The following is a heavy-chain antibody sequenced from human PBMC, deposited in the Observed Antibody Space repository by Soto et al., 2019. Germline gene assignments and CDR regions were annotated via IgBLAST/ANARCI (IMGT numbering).Heavy chain of an antibody. J-gene: IGHJ5*02. CDR3: ARSMTSTCCSSTSCPYNWFDP. CDR1: GYSFTSYW. V-gene: IGHV5-51*01. CDR2: IYPGDSDT. D-gene: IGHD2-2*01. Sequence: EDSLKISCKGSGYSFTSYWIGWVRQMPGKGLELMGIIYPGDSDTRYSPSFQGQVTISADKSISTAYLQWSSLKASDTAMYYCARSMTSTCCSSTSCPYNWFDPWGQGTLVTVSS.